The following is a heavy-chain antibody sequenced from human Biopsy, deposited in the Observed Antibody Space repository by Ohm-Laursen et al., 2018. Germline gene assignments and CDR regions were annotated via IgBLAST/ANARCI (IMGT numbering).Heavy chain of an antibody. Sequence: SDTLSLTCAVSGDSISNDYWSWIRQSAGQGLEWIGRIHTSGSTNHSLSLKSRVTMSVDTSKNQFSLKLRSVTAADTAVYYCARGTGKYYVYGAFDIWGQGTMVTVSS. CDR2: IHTSGST. CDR1: GDSISNDY. V-gene: IGHV4-4*07. D-gene: IGHD3/OR15-3a*01. CDR3: ARGTGKYYVYGAFDI. J-gene: IGHJ3*02.